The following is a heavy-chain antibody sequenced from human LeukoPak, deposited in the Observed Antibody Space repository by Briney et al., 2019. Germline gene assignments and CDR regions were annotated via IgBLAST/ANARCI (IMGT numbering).Heavy chain of an antibody. J-gene: IGHJ4*02. CDR1: GGSISSSSYY. V-gene: IGHV4-39*07. Sequence: SETLSLTCTVSGGSISSSSYYWCRIRQPPGKGLEWIGSIYYSGSTYYNPSLKSRVTISVDTSKNQFSLKLSSVTAADTAVYYCARDSMAKVDYWGQGTLVTVSS. D-gene: IGHD5-24*01. CDR3: ARDSMAKVDY. CDR2: IYYSGST.